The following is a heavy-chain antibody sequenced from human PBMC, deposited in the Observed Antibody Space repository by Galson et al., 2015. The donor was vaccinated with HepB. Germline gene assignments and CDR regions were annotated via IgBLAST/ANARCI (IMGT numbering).Heavy chain of an antibody. D-gene: IGHD3-22*01. Sequence: SLRLSCAASGFSFSSYGMHWVRQAPGKGLEWVAVISYDGNNKYYVDSVKGRFTISRDNSENTLYLQMNSLRAEDTAVYYCARDRGMVVVTSEYFQNWGQGTLVTVSS. CDR1: GFSFSSYG. CDR3: ARDRGMVVVTSEYFQN. CDR2: ISYDGNNK. J-gene: IGHJ1*01. V-gene: IGHV3-30*03.